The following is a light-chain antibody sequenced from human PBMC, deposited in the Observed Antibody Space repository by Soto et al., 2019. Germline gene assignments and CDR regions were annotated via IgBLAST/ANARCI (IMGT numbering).Light chain of an antibody. CDR3: SSYAGSNIVV. CDR1: SSYVGGYNY. V-gene: IGLV2-8*01. J-gene: IGLJ2*01. Sequence: QSALTQPPSASGSPGQSVTISCTGSSSYVGGYNYVSWYQQHPGKAPKLMIYDVSKRPSGVPDRFSGSKSGNTASLTISGLQAEDEADYYCSSYAGSNIVVFGGGTKVTVL. CDR2: DVS.